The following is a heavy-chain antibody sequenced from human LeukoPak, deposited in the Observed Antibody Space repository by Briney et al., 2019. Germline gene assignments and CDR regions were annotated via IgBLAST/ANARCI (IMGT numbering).Heavy chain of an antibody. J-gene: IGHJ4*02. CDR1: GFTFSSYA. D-gene: IGHD3-22*01. CDR2: ISYDGSNK. V-gene: IGHV3-30*04. CDR3: ATDKDHYDSSGYLDY. Sequence: GGSLRLSCAASGFTFSSYAMHWVRQAPGKGLEWVAVISYDGSNKYYADSVKGRFTISRDNSKNTLYLQMNSLRAEDTAVYYCATDKDHYDSSGYLDYWGQGTLVTVSS.